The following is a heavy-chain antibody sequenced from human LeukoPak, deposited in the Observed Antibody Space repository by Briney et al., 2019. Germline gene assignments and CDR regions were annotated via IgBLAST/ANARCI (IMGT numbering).Heavy chain of an antibody. CDR1: GGSICSYY. CDR3: ARHAKRWRQLSPSVASYFDY. J-gene: IGHJ4*02. D-gene: IGHD5-24*01. V-gene: IGHV4-59*08. Sequence: SETLSLTCTVSGGSICSYYWSWIRQPPGKGLEWIGYIYYSGSTNYNPSLKSRVTISVDTSKNQFSLKLSSVTAADTAVYYCARHAKRWRQLSPSVASYFDYWGQGTLVTVSS. CDR2: IYYSGST.